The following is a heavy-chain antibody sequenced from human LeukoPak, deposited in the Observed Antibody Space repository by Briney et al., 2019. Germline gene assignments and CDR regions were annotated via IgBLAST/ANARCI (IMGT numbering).Heavy chain of an antibody. CDR1: GGSFSGYY. CDR2: INHSGST. V-gene: IGHV4-34*01. J-gene: IGHJ5*02. D-gene: IGHD6-13*01. CDR3: ARPARYSSSWHRPWFDP. Sequence: NPSETLSLTCAVYGGSFSGYYWSWIRQPPGKGLEWIGEINHSGSTNYNPSLKSRVTISVDTSKNQFSLKLSSVTAADTAVYYCARPARYSSSWHRPWFDPWGQGTLVTVSS.